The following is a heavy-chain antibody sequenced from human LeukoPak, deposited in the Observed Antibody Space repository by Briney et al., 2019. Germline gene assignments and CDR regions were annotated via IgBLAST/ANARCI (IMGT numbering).Heavy chain of an antibody. J-gene: IGHJ4*02. CDR3: ARHRSAYYYDSSGHSFDY. V-gene: IGHV4-38-2*02. Sequence: SETLSLTCTVSGYSISSGYYWGWIRQPPGKGLEWIGEINHSGSTNYNPSLKSRVTISVDTSKNQFSLKLSSVTAADTAVYYCARHRSAYYYDSSGHSFDYWGQGTLVTVSS. D-gene: IGHD3-22*01. CDR1: GYSISSGYY. CDR2: INHSGST.